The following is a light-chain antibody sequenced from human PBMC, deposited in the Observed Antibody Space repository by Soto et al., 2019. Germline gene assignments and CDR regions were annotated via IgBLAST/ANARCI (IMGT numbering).Light chain of an antibody. J-gene: IGLJ1*01. Sequence: QPALTQPASVSGSPGQSITISCTGTSTDIGRYNHVSWYQQHPGKAPKVLIYDVSNRPSGISNRFSGSKSGNTASLTISGLQAEDEADYYCCSFTVSATYVFGAGTKLTVL. CDR3: CSFTVSATYV. V-gene: IGLV2-14*03. CDR2: DVS. CDR1: STDIGRYNH.